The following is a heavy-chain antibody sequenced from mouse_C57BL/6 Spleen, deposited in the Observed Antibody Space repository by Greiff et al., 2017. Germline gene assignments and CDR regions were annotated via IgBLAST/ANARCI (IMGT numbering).Heavy chain of an antibody. Sequence: EVKLVESEGGLVQPGSSMKLSCTASGFTFSDYYMAWVRQVPEKGLEWVANINYDGSSTYYLDSLKSRFIISRDNAKNILYLQMSSLKSEDTATYYCAREGYYAMDYWGQGTSVTVSS. CDR1: GFTFSDYY. CDR2: INYDGSST. J-gene: IGHJ4*01. CDR3: AREGYYAMDY. V-gene: IGHV5-16*01.